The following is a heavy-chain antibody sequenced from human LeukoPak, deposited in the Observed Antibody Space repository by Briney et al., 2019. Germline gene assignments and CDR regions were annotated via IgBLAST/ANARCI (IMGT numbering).Heavy chain of an antibody. CDR1: GGSFSGYY. D-gene: IGHD6-6*01. J-gene: IGHJ5*02. V-gene: IGHV4-34*01. CDR2: INHSGST. Sequence: SETLSLTCAVYGGSFSGYYWSWIRQPPGKGLEWIGEINHSGSTNYNPSLKSRVTISVDTSKNQFSLKLSSVTAADTAVYYCARGPSARRWFDPWGQGPLVTVSS. CDR3: ARGPSARRWFDP.